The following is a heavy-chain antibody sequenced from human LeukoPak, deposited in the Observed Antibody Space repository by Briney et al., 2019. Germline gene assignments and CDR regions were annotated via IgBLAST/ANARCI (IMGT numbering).Heavy chain of an antibody. CDR3: AKDLSRGYQRVLDY. CDR2: IWYDGSDK. J-gene: IGHJ4*02. Sequence: GGSLRLSCAASGFIFSNYGMHWVRQAPGKGLEWVAVIWYDGSDKYYADSVKGRFTISRDNSKNTLYLRMSSLRAEDTAVYFCAKDLSRGYQRVLDYWGQGIVVTVSS. V-gene: IGHV3-33*06. D-gene: IGHD6-25*01. CDR1: GFIFSNYG.